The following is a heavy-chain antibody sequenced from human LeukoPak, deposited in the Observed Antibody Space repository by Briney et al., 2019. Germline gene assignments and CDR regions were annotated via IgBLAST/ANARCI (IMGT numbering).Heavy chain of an antibody. CDR1: GYRFTSYW. V-gene: IGHV5-51*01. J-gene: IGHJ4*02. D-gene: IGHD3-22*01. CDR3: ARLVGYYDSSGYPDY. CDR2: IYPGDSDT. Sequence: GESLKISCQGSGYRFTSYWIGWVRQLPGKGLEWMGIIYPGDSDTRYSPSFQGQVTISADKSISTAYLQWSSLKASDTAMYYCARLVGYYDSSGYPDYWGQGTLVTVSS.